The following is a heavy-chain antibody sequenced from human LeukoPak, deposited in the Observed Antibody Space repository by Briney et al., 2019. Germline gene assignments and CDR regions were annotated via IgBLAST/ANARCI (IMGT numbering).Heavy chain of an antibody. CDR1: GFTFSSYW. CDR2: IKQDGSEK. V-gene: IGHV3-7*01. J-gene: IGHJ4*02. D-gene: IGHD2-2*01. CDR3: GCSRTLDH. Sequence: PGGSLRLSCTASGFTFSSYWMGWVRQAPGKGLEWVASIKQDGSEKYYVDSVKGRFTISRDNANNSVYLQMNSLRVEDTAVYYCGCSRTLDHWGQGTLVTVSS.